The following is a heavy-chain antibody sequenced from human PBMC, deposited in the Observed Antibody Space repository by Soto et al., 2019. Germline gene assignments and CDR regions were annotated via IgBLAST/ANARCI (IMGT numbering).Heavy chain of an antibody. Sequence: QVQLVESGGGLVKPGGSLRLSCAASGFTFSDYYMSWIRQAPGKGLEWVSYISSSSSHTNYADSVKGRFTISRDNAKNSLYLQMNCLRADDPALYSCARAIWGSTSGWDYWGQGTLVTVSS. V-gene: IGHV3-11*05. CDR1: GFTFSDYY. CDR2: ISSSSSHT. J-gene: IGHJ4*02. D-gene: IGHD6-13*01. CDR3: ARAIWGSTSGWDY.